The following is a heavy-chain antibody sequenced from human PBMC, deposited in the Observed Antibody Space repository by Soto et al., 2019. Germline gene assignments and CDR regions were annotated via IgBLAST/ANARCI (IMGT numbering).Heavy chain of an antibody. V-gene: IGHV4-31*03. CDR3: AGSGYYDTSGYYYRVDY. J-gene: IGHJ4*02. D-gene: IGHD3-22*01. CDR1: GGSISSGGYY. Sequence: QVQLQESGPGLVKPSQTLSLTCTVSGGSISSGGYYWSWIRQHPGKGLEWIGYIYYSGSTYYNLSLKSRVTISEDTSKHQFSLNLSSVTAADTAVYYCAGSGYYDTSGYYYRVDYWGQGTLVTVSS. CDR2: IYYSGST.